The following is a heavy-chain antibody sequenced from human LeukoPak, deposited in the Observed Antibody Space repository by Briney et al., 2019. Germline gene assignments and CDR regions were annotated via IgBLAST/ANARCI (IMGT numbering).Heavy chain of an antibody. V-gene: IGHV3-23*01. CDR3: AKDAGYSSSPEYFQH. D-gene: IGHD6-13*01. CDR1: GFIFSKYA. Sequence: GSLRLSCAASGFIFSKYAMAWVRQAAGKGLEWVSDITDSGLSTYYADSVKGRFTISRDNSKNTLYLQMNSLRAEDTAVYYCAKDAGYSSSPEYFQHWGQGTLVTVSS. J-gene: IGHJ1*01. CDR2: ITDSGLST.